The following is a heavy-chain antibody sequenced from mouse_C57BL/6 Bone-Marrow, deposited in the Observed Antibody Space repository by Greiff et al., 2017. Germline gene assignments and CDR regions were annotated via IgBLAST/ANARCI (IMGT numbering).Heavy chain of an antibody. V-gene: IGHV1-5*01. CDR2: IYPGNSDT. CDR1: GYTFTSYW. CDR3: TSITTVVAPDV. J-gene: IGHJ1*03. D-gene: IGHD1-1*01. Sequence: VHVKQSGTVLARPGASVKMSCKTSGYTFTSYWMHWVKQRPGQGLEWIGAIYPGNSDTSYNQKFKGKAKLTAVTSASTAYMELSSLTNEDSAVYYCTSITTVVAPDVWGTGTTVTVSS.